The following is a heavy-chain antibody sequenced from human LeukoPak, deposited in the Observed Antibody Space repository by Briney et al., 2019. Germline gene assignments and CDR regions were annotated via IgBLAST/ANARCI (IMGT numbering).Heavy chain of an antibody. CDR3: ATTGDGSYYDL. CDR2: INDDETVT. Sequence: GGSLRLSCAASGFTFSNYAMSWVRQAAGKGLEWVSRINDDETVTTYADSVRGRFTISRDNARNTLYLQMNSLRTEDTAVYYCATTGDGSYYDLWGQGTLLTVSS. D-gene: IGHD1-26*01. CDR1: GFTFSNYA. J-gene: IGHJ5*02. V-gene: IGHV3-74*01.